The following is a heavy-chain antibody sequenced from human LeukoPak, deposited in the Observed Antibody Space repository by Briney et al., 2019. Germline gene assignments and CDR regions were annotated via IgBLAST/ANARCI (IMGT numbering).Heavy chain of an antibody. CDR1: GFTVSSNY. CDR2: IYSGGST. D-gene: IGHD3-22*01. CDR3: ARGSDSSGYGFDY. Sequence: PGGSLRLSCAASGFTVSSNYMSWVRQAPGKGLEWVSVIYSGGSTYYADSVKGRFTISRDNSKNTLYLQMNSLRAEDTAVYYCARGSDSSGYGFDYWGQGTLVTVSS. V-gene: IGHV3-66*01. J-gene: IGHJ4*02.